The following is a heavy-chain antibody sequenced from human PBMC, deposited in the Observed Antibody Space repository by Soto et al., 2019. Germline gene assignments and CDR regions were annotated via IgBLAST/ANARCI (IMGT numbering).Heavy chain of an antibody. Sequence: QLQLQESGPGLVKPSETLSLTCTVSGGSISSSSYYWGWIRQPPGKGLEWIGSIFYSGSTYYIPSLKSRVPISVDTSKNQFSLKLSSVTAADTAVYYCARHLTYCSAGSCYSDFPYYGMDVWGQGTTITVSS. V-gene: IGHV4-39*01. CDR3: ARHLTYCSAGSCYSDFPYYGMDV. D-gene: IGHD2-15*01. J-gene: IGHJ6*02. CDR1: GGSISSSSYY. CDR2: IFYSGST.